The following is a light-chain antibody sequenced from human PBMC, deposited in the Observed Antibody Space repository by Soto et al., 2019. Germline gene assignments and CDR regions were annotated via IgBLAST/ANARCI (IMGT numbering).Light chain of an antibody. CDR1: SGSIASNY. V-gene: IGLV6-57*01. J-gene: IGLJ3*02. CDR3: QSYDATNQE. Sequence: NFMLTQPHSVSASPGKTVLISCTRSSGSIASNYVQWYQQRPGSSPTNVIYEDNQRPSGVPDRFSGSIDRSSNSASLTISVLETEGEADYYCQSYDATNQEFGVGTKLTVL. CDR2: EDN.